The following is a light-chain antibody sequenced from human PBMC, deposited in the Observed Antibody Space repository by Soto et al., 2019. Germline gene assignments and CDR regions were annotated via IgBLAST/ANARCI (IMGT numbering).Light chain of an antibody. V-gene: IGKV1-5*03. Sequence: DIQMTQSPYTLSAHVGDIVNISCRASQSVNSWLAWYQQKPGKAPKLLIYKASTLESGVPSRFGGSGSGTEFTLTITSLQPEDFATYYRQQYNSFSWTFGQGTKVEIK. J-gene: IGKJ1*01. CDR3: QQYNSFSWT. CDR2: KAS. CDR1: QSVNSW.